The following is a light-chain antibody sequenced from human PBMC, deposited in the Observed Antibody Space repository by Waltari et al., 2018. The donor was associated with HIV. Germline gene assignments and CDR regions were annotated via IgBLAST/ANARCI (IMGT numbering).Light chain of an antibody. CDR3: CSYAGITTWV. CDR1: SNDLGRYDL. Sequence: QSALTQPASVSGSPGQSITISCTGTSNDLGRYDLVSWYQPQPGRAPKLIIYDVTKWPSGVSHLFSGSKSGATASLTISGLQAEDEADYYCCSYAGITTWVFGGGTKVTVL. J-gene: IGLJ3*02. CDR2: DVT. V-gene: IGLV2-23*02.